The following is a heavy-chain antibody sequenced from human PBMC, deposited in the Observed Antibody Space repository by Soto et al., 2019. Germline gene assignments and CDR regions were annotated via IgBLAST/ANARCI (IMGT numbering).Heavy chain of an antibody. Sequence: GASVKVSCKASGGTFSSYAISWVRQAPGQGLEWMGGIIPIFGTANYAQKFQGRVTITADESTSTAYMELSSLRSEDTAVYYCARDSAPRGSGSYIYYHYYGMEVWGQGTTVTVSS. CDR2: IIPIFGTA. CDR1: GGTFSSYA. CDR3: ARDSAPRGSGSYIYYHYYGMEV. J-gene: IGHJ6*02. D-gene: IGHD3-10*01. V-gene: IGHV1-69*13.